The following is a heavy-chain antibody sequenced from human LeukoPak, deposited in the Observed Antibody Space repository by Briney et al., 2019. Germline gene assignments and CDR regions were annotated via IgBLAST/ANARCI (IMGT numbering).Heavy chain of an antibody. CDR3: AKVEGGFFDY. CDR2: ISYDGSNK. Sequence: PGRSLRLSCAASGFTFSSYGMHWVRQAPGKGLEWVAVISYDGSNKYYADSVKGRFTISRDNSKNTLYLQMNSLRAEDTAVYYCAKVEGGFFDYWGQGTLVTVSS. D-gene: IGHD5-12*01. CDR1: GFTFSSYG. J-gene: IGHJ4*02. V-gene: IGHV3-30*18.